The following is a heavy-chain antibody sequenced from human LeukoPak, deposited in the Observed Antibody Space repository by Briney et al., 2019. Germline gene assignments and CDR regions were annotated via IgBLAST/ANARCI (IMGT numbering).Heavy chain of an antibody. J-gene: IGHJ4*02. CDR2: ISYGGTT. Sequence: SETLSLTCSVSGGSISSGTYYWGWIRQPPGKGLEWIGSISYGGTTYYNPSLKSRVTIFVDTSKNQFSLKLSSVTAADTAVYYCARERYSISSRPGNFDYWGQGILITVSS. CDR3: ARERYSISSRPGNFDY. CDR1: GGSISSGTYY. D-gene: IGHD6-6*01. V-gene: IGHV4-39*07.